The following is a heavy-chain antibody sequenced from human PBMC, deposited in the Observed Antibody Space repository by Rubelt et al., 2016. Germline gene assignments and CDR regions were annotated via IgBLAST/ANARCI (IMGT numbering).Heavy chain of an antibody. Sequence: EVQLVESGGGLVKPGGSLRLSCAASGFTFSGSTMNWVRQAPGKGLEWVANIKQDGSDKYYVDSVKGRFTISRENAKNSVYLQMNSLRDEDTAVYYCARSWGNLYYFDHWGQGTLVTVSS. D-gene: IGHD7-27*01. CDR1: GFTFSGST. V-gene: IGHV3-7*01. CDR2: IKQDGSDK. CDR3: ARSWGNLYYFDH. J-gene: IGHJ4*02.